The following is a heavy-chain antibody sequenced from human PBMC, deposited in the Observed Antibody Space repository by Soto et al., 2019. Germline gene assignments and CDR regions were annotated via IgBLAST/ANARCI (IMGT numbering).Heavy chain of an antibody. D-gene: IGHD6-19*01. CDR1: GFTFSDYA. Sequence: VPLVESGGGVVQPGRSLRLSCAASGFTFSDYAMHWVRQAPGKGLEWVAVVSHDGRNTHYADSVKGRFTLSRDSSKYTGSLETASRRAEDTAVYYCAKGGRQWLVTSDSNYWGQGALVTVSS. J-gene: IGHJ4*02. V-gene: IGHV3-30*18. CDR3: AKGGRQWLVTSDSNY. CDR2: VSHDGRNT.